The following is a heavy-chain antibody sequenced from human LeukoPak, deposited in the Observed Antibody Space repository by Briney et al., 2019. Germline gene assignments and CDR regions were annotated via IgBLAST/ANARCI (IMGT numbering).Heavy chain of an antibody. CDR2: TNSGGTST. D-gene: IGHD2-8*01. J-gene: IGHJ4*02. V-gene: IGHV3-23*01. CDR1: GFPFSDFS. CDR3: AKQSYARSLGE. Sequence: GSLRLSCATSGFPFSDFSMSGVRRAPGRGLEWISTTNSGGTSTYYAESGKGRFTISRDNSKNTLYLQMSSLRVEDTAVYYCAKQSYARSLGEGGPGTLVSVSS.